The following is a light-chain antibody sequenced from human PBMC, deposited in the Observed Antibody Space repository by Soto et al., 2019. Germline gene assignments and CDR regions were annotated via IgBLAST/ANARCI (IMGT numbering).Light chain of an antibody. J-gene: IGKJ1*01. CDR1: QTIRNF. CDR2: AAS. Sequence: DIQMTQSPSSLSASLGDTVIITCRASQTIRNFLNWYQQRPGRAPKVLIYAASTLQSGVPPRFSGSGSGTDFTLTIRSLQLEDSATYSCQQSYNTPWTFGQGTKVDIK. V-gene: IGKV1-39*01. CDR3: QQSYNTPWT.